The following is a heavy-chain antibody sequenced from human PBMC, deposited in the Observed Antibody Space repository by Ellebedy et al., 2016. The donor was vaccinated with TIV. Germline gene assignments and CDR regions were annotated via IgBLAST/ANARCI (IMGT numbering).Heavy chain of an antibody. V-gene: IGHV1-2*02. CDR2: INPNSGGT. J-gene: IGHJ6*02. D-gene: IGHD5-18*01. CDR1: GYTFTAYY. CDR3: SRERDASMASFYYYGLDV. Sequence: AASVKVSCKASGYTFTAYYMHWVRQAPGQGLEWMGWINPNSGGTNYAQKFQGRVTMTRDTSIRTTYMELSSLTSDDTAVYYCSRERDASMASFYYYGLDVWGQGTTVTVSS.